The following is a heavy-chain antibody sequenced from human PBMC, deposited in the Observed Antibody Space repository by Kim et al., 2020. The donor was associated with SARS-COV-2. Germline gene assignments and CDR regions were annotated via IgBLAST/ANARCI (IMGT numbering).Heavy chain of an antibody. Sequence: GGSLRLSCAASGFTVIDAWMSWVRQAPGKGLEWVGRIRSKSDGGTTDSAAAVKGRFTISRDDSKNMLYLQMNSLKIEDTAMYYCTSDIKEDVNSWYAGFDPWGQGTLVTVSS. CDR2: IRSKSDGGTT. CDR1: GFTVIDAW. J-gene: IGHJ5*02. V-gene: IGHV3-15*01. CDR3: TSDIKEDVNSWYAGFDP. D-gene: IGHD6-13*01.